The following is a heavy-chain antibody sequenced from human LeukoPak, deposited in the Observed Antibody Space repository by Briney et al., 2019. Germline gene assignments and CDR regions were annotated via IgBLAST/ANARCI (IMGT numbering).Heavy chain of an antibody. V-gene: IGHV3-11*01. CDR2: ISSTVITT. D-gene: IGHD1-20*01. J-gene: IGHJ4*02. CDR3: VSSVYNWNDVDY. CDR1: GFTFTDYY. Sequence: PGGSLRLSCAASGFTFTDYYMSWIRHAPGKGLEWVSYISSTVITTYYADSVKGRFTISRDNAKNSLYLQMNSLRAEDTAVYYCVSSVYNWNDVDYWGQGTLVTVSS.